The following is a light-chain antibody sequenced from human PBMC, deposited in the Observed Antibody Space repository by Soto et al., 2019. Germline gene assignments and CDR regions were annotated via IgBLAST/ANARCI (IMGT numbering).Light chain of an antibody. CDR2: GAS. Sequence: EIVLTQSPGTLSLSPGERATLSCRASQSVSSSYLAWYQQKPGQAPRLLIYGASSRATDIPDRFSGSGSGTDFTLTISRLEPEDFAVYYCQQYGSSPPVTFGQGTRWRL. J-gene: IGKJ5*01. CDR3: QQYGSSPPVT. V-gene: IGKV3-20*01. CDR1: QSVSSSY.